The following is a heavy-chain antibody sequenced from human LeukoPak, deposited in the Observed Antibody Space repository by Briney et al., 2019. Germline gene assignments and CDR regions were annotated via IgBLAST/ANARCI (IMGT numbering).Heavy chain of an antibody. Sequence: SRTLSLTCAISGDSVSSNTAAWNWIRQSPSRGLEWLGRTYYRSKWYTDYAVSVKSRITINPDTSKNRFSLQLNSVAPEDTAVYICVRDHGGLDCWGQGTVVTVSS. CDR3: VRDHGGLDC. V-gene: IGHV6-1*01. CDR2: TYYRSKWYT. CDR1: GDSVSSNTAA. J-gene: IGHJ4*02.